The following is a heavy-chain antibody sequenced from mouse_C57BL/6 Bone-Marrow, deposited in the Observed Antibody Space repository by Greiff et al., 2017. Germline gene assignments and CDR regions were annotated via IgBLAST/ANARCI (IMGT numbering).Heavy chain of an antibody. CDR1: GYTFTSYW. CDR3: ARSITTVVARVYWYFDV. CDR2: IDPSDSET. D-gene: IGHD1-1*01. Sequence: QVQLQQPGAELVRPGSSVKLSCKASGYTFTSYWMHWVKQRPIQGLEWIGNIDPSDSETHYNQKFKDKATLTVDKSSSTAYMQLSSLTSEDSAVYYCARSITTVVARVYWYFDVWGTGTTVTVSS. J-gene: IGHJ1*03. V-gene: IGHV1-52*01.